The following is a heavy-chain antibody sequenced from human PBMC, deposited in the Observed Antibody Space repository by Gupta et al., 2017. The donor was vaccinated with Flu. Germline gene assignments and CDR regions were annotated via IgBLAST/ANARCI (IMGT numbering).Heavy chain of an antibody. J-gene: IGHJ6*02. V-gene: IGHV4-59*01. Sequence: QVQLHVSFPALVNPSENLSLPCKVPGGSIRSFYWSWIRQPPGKGLEWIGFIYYSGGPSDNPALKSRVTMSRDTSKNQFTLKLRYGEDXDXAVYYCXRVRGSFLSYLYYYGRELWDQGT. CDR2: IYYSGGP. D-gene: IGHD1-26*01. CDR1: GGSIRSFY. CDR3: XRVRGSFLSYLYYYGREL.